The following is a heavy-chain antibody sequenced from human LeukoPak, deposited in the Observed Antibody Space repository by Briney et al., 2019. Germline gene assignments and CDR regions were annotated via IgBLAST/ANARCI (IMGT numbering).Heavy chain of an antibody. Sequence: PGGSLTLSCAASGFTFSSYGMHWVRQAPGKGLEWVAVIWYDGSNKYYADSVKGRFTISRDNSKNTLYLQMNSLRAEDTAVYYCARKVSSSSFSMDVWGQGTTVTVSS. CDR1: GFTFSSYG. CDR3: ARKVSSSSFSMDV. CDR2: IWYDGSNK. V-gene: IGHV3-33*01. D-gene: IGHD6-13*01. J-gene: IGHJ6*02.